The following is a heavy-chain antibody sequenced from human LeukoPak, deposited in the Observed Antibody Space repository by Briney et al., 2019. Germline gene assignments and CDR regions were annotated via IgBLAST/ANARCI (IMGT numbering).Heavy chain of an antibody. V-gene: IGHV3-23*01. CDR1: GFTFSSYA. J-gene: IGHJ4*02. D-gene: IGHD3-9*01. Sequence: GGSLRLSCAASGFTFSSYAMSWVRDATGKGLEWVSAISGSGGSTYYADSVKGRFTISRDNSKNTLYLQMNSLRAEDTAVYYCAKTHYDILTGYYTPFDYWGQGTLVTVSS. CDR3: AKTHYDILTGYYTPFDY. CDR2: ISGSGGST.